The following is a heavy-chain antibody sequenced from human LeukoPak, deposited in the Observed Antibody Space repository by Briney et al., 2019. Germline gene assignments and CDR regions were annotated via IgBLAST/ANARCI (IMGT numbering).Heavy chain of an antibody. D-gene: IGHD5-18*01. Sequence: PSETLSLTCTVSGGSISSSSYYWGWIRQPPGKGLEWIGSIYYSGSTYYNPSLKSRVTISVDTSKNQFSLKLSSVTAADTAVYYCARGEDTAVVSGGYNWFDPWGQGTLVTVSS. J-gene: IGHJ5*02. CDR3: ARGEDTAVVSGGYNWFDP. V-gene: IGHV4-39*07. CDR2: IYYSGST. CDR1: GGSISSSSYY.